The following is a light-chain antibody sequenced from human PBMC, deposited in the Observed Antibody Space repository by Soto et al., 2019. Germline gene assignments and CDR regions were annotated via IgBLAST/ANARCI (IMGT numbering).Light chain of an antibody. CDR2: GAS. CDR3: QQYGRSPSST. J-gene: IGKJ1*01. V-gene: IGKV3-20*01. Sequence: EIVLTQSPGTLSLSPGERATLSCRASQSVSSSYLAWYQQKPGQAPRLLIYGASSRATGIPDRFSGSGSGTDFTLTISRLEPEDFAVYYCQQYGRSPSSTFGQGTKV. CDR1: QSVSSSY.